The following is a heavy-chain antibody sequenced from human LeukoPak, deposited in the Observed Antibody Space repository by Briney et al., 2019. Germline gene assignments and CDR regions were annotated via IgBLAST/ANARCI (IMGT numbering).Heavy chain of an antibody. D-gene: IGHD2-2*01. V-gene: IGHV4-39*01. CDR3: ARHLQAGVAPGDY. Sequence: PSETLSLTCTVSGGSISSSSYYWGWIRQPPGKGLEWIGSIYYSGSTYYNPSLKSRVTISVDTSKNQFSLKLSSVTAADTAVYYCARHLQAGVAPGDYWGQGTLVTVSS. CDR1: GGSISSSSYY. CDR2: IYYSGST. J-gene: IGHJ4*02.